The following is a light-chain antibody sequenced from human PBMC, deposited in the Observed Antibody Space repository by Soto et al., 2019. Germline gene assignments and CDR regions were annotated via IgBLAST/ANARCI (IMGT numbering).Light chain of an antibody. CDR1: QGVSSN. CDR3: QQYNGWPWT. V-gene: IGKV3-15*01. Sequence: NVMSQSPATLSVSPRERATLSCRASQGVSSNLAWYRQKPGQAPRLLIYGASTGATGMPARFSGSGSGTEFTLTISSLQSEDFAVYYCQQYNGWPWTFGQGTKVDIK. CDR2: GAS. J-gene: IGKJ1*01.